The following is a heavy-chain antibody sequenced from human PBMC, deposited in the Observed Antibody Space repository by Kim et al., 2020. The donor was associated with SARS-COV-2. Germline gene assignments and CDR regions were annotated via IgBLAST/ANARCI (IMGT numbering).Heavy chain of an antibody. CDR3: ARGGTYGSGWYFDL. D-gene: IGHD3-10*01. J-gene: IGHJ2*01. V-gene: IGHV4-30-2*01. Sequence: NPSLKSRVTISVDRSKNQFSLKLSSVTAADTAVYYCARGGTYGSGWYFDLWGRGTLVTVSS.